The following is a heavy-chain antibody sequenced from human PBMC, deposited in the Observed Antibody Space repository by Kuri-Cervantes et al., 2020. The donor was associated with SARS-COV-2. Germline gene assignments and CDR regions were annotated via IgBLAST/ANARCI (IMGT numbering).Heavy chain of an antibody. J-gene: IGHJ6*04. D-gene: IGHD2-21*02. V-gene: IGHV4-39*07. CDR3: ARGEGGLPDV. CDR2: IYYSGST. Sequence: SETLSLTCTVSGGSISNSSYYWGWIRQPPGKGLEWIGSIYYSGSTYYNPSLKSRVTISVDTSKNQFSLKLSSVTAADPAGYYCARGEGGLPDVWGKGTTVTVSS. CDR1: GGSISNSSYY.